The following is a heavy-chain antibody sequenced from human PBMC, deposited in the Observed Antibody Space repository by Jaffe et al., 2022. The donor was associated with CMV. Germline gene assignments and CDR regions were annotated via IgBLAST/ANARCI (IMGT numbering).Heavy chain of an antibody. D-gene: IGHD3-10*01. CDR3: ARVEIGFGESPRSGWFDP. V-gene: IGHV4-59*01. J-gene: IGHJ5*02. CDR1: GGSISSYY. Sequence: QVQLQESGPGLVKPSETLSLTCTVSGGSISSYYWSWIRQPPGKGLEWIGYIYYSGSTNYNPSLKSRVTISVDTSKNQFSLKLSSVTAADTAVYYCARVEIGFGESPRSGWFDPWGQGTLVTVSS. CDR2: IYYSGST.